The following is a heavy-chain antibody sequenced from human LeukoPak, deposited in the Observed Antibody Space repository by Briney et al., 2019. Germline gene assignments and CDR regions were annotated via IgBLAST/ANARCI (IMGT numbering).Heavy chain of an antibody. Sequence: PGGSLRLSCTASGFTFDDYSMSWVRQAPGKGLEGVGFIKSKGYGGTAEYAASVKGRFAISRDDSKSIAYLQMNSLKTEDTAVYYCARWTHISGNWHRDVWGQGTLVTVSS. CDR1: GFTFDDYS. V-gene: IGHV3-49*04. D-gene: IGHD2-21*01. CDR3: ARWTHISGNWHRDV. J-gene: IGHJ4*02. CDR2: IKSKGYGGTA.